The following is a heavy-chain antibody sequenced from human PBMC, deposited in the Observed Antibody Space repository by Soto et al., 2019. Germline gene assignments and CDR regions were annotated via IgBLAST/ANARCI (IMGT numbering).Heavy chain of an antibody. CDR2: INYIGSN. V-gene: IGHV4-34*01. CDR3: ARGGSSDWQVAFDS. D-gene: IGHD6-19*01. CDR1: DGYFSTYY. Sequence: QVQQHQWGAGLLKPSETLSLTCAVDDGYFSTYYWNWIRQSPGKGLEWIGKINYIGSNNYNPSLKSRVTISIDMSKNQVSLKLTSVTAADTAVYFCARGGSSDWQVAFDSWGQGTTVTVSS. J-gene: IGHJ3*02.